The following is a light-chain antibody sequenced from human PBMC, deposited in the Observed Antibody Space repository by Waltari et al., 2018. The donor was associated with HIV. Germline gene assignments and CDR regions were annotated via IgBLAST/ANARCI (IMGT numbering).Light chain of an antibody. CDR2: GNK. Sequence: QSVLTQPPSVSGAPGQRVTISCTGSSSNIGAGYAVHWYQQLPDTAPTLVIYGNKNRASGVPVRFSGSKSGTAASLAITGLQAKDEADYYCQSYDSSLSGWVFGGGTKLTVL. CDR3: QSYDSSLSGWV. CDR1: SSNIGAGYA. V-gene: IGLV1-40*01. J-gene: IGLJ3*02.